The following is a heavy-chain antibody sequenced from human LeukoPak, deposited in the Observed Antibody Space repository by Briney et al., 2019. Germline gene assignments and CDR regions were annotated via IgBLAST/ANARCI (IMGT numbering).Heavy chain of an antibody. CDR1: GYTFTGYY. CDR2: INPNSGGT. Sequence: ASVKVSCKASGYTFTGYYMHWVRQAPGQGLEWMGWINPNSGGTNYAQKFQGRVTMTRDTSISTAYMELSGLRSDDTAVYYCARDLGVYAAGTTTRRLCGWFDPWGQGTLVTVSS. V-gene: IGHV1-2*02. CDR3: ARDLGVYAAGTTTRRLCGWFDP. D-gene: IGHD6-13*01. J-gene: IGHJ5*02.